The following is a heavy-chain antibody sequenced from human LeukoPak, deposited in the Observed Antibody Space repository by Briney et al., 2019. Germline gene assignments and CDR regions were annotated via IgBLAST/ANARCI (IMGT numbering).Heavy chain of an antibody. Sequence: GGSLRLSCAASGFTFSGSAMHWVRQASGKGLEWVGRTRSKANSYATAYAASVKGRFTISRDDSKNTACLQMNSLKTEDTAVYYCTRQATTGDYWGQGTLVTVSS. CDR2: TRSKANSYAT. CDR1: GFTFSGSA. D-gene: IGHD4-17*01. J-gene: IGHJ4*02. CDR3: TRQATTGDY. V-gene: IGHV3-73*01.